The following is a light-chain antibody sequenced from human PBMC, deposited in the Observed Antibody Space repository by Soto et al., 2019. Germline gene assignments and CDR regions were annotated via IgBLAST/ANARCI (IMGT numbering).Light chain of an antibody. Sequence: DIQMTQSPSSLAASVGDRVTITCRASQGIIDYLAWYQQKPGKAPKLLIYAASTLQSGVPSRFSGSGAGTAFTLTISSLQPEDVATYYCQKYNSAPRTFGQGTKVEIK. V-gene: IGKV1-27*01. CDR3: QKYNSAPRT. CDR1: QGIIDY. J-gene: IGKJ1*01. CDR2: AAS.